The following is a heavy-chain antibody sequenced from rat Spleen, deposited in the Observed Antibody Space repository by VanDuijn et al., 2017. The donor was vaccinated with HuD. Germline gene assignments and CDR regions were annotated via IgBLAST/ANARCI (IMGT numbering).Heavy chain of an antibody. CDR3: ARENYYSADY. Sequence: EVQLVESGGGLVQPGRSLKLSCVASGFQFNKYWMTWLRQAPGMGLEWVASITNNGGNIYYPDSVKGRFTISRDNAHNTLYLQLNSLRSEDTATYYCARENYYSADYWGQGASVTVSS. J-gene: IGHJ4*01. V-gene: IGHV5-31*01. CDR1: GFQFNKYW. CDR2: ITNNGGNI. D-gene: IGHD1-1*01.